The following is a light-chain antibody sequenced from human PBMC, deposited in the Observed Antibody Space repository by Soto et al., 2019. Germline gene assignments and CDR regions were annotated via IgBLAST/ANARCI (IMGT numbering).Light chain of an antibody. Sequence: DIQMTQSPSSVSASVGDTFTITCRASQDISSWVAWYQQKPGKAPKLLISAASSLQSGVPTRFSGSGSGTDFTLIISGLQPEDFATYFCQQGDSFPFTFGGGTKVDIK. J-gene: IGKJ4*01. CDR3: QQGDSFPFT. CDR1: QDISSW. CDR2: AAS. V-gene: IGKV1-12*01.